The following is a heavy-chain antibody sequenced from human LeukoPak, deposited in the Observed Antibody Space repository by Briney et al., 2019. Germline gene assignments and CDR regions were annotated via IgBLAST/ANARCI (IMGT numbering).Heavy chain of an antibody. V-gene: IGHV4-59*01. Sequence: SETLSHTCTVSGGSISSYYWSWIRQPPGKGLEWIGYIYYSGSTNYNPSLKSRVTISVDTSKNQFSLKLSSVTAADTAVYYCARAHLIPYARTGGWFDPWGQGTLVTVSS. CDR3: ARAHLIPYARTGGWFDP. J-gene: IGHJ5*02. CDR2: IYYSGST. CDR1: GGSISSYY. D-gene: IGHD3/OR15-3a*01.